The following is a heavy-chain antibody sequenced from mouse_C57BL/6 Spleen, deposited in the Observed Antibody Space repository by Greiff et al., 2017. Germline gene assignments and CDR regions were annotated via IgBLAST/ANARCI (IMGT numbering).Heavy chain of an antibody. CDR3: ARVPQGPVCSNYWYFGV. Sequence: EVHLVESEGGLVQPGSSMKLSCTASGFTFSDYYMAWVRQVPEKGLEWVANINHDGSSTYYLDSLKSRFILSRDNAKNILYLQMSSLKSEDTATYYGARVPQGPVCSNYWYFGVWGTGTTVTVSS. J-gene: IGHJ1*03. CDR1: GFTFSDYY. CDR2: INHDGSST. V-gene: IGHV5-16*01. D-gene: IGHD1-1*01.